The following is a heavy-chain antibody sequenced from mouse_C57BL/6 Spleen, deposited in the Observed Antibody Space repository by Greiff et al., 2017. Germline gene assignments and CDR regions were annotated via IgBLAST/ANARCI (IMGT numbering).Heavy chain of an antibody. V-gene: IGHV1-42*01. D-gene: IGHD2-3*01. J-gene: IGHJ3*01. CDR3: ARGYDGYYGPFAY. CDR1: GYSFTGYY. CDR2: INPSTGGT. Sequence: EVKLMESGPELVKPGASVKISCKASGYSFTGYYMNWVKQSPEKSLEWIGEINPSTGGTTYNQKFKAKATLTVDKSSSTAYMQLKSLTSEDSAVYYCARGYDGYYGPFAYWGQGTLVTVSA.